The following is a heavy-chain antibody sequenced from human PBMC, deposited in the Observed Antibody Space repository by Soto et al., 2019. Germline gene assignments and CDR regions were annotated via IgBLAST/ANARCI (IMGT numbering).Heavy chain of an antibody. CDR2: IKSKTDGGTT. Sequence: PGGSLRLSWAASGCTFSNAWMTWVRQAQGKGLEWVAHIKSKTDGGTTDYAAPVKGRFTISRDDSKNTLYLQMNSLKTEDTAVYYCTTVGISQVRAFDIWGQGTMVTVSS. J-gene: IGHJ3*02. V-gene: IGHV3-15*01. D-gene: IGHD1-20*01. CDR1: GCTFSNAW. CDR3: TTVGISQVRAFDI.